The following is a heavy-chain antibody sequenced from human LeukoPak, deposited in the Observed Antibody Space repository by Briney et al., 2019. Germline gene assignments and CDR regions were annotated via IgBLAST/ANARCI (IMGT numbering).Heavy chain of an antibody. CDR1: GGSISSYY. CDR3: ARDPSGSSSWYGGGDVFDI. V-gene: IGHV4-59*01. Sequence: SETLSLTCTVSGGSISSYYWSWIRQPPGKGLEWIGYIYYSGSTNYNPSLKSRVTISVDTSKNQFSLKLSSVTAADTAVYYCARDPSGSSSWYGGGDVFDIWAQGTMVTVSS. J-gene: IGHJ3*02. CDR2: IYYSGST. D-gene: IGHD6-13*01.